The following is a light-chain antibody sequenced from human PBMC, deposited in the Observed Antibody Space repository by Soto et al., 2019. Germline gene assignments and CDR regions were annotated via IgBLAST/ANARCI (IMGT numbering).Light chain of an antibody. J-gene: IGKJ2*01. CDR3: QQYGSSET. Sequence: EIVLTQSPGTLSLSPGERATLSCRTSQSVSSNYLAWYQQKPGQALRLLIYGASNRATGIPDRFSGSGSGTDFTLTINRLEPEDFAVYYCQQYGSSETFGQGTKLEIK. V-gene: IGKV3-20*01. CDR2: GAS. CDR1: QSVSSNY.